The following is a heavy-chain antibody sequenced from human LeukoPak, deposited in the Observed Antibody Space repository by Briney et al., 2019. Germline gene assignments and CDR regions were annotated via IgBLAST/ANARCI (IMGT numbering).Heavy chain of an antibody. CDR1: GYSFTRSW. J-gene: IGHJ4*02. CDR2: VYPGDSDT. V-gene: IGHV5-51*01. D-gene: IGHD6-13*01. Sequence: GESLKTSCKGSGYSFTRSWIGWVRQMPGKGLEWMGIVYPGDSDTKYSPPFQGQVTISADKSITTAYLQWSSLKASDTAIYYCARHTAAAGPIDFWGQGTLVTVSS. CDR3: ARHTAAAGPIDF.